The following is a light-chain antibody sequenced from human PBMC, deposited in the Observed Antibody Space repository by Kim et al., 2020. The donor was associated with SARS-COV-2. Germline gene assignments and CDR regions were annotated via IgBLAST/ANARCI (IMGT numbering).Light chain of an antibody. CDR2: KAS. J-gene: IGKJ1*01. CDR3: QHYNNYPWT. Sequence: ASVGDRITITCRASQNISNWLAWYQHKPGKAPKLLIYKASSLESGVPSRFSGSGFGTEFTLTISSLQSDDFATYYCQHYNNYPWTFGQGTKVDIK. CDR1: QNISNW. V-gene: IGKV1-5*03.